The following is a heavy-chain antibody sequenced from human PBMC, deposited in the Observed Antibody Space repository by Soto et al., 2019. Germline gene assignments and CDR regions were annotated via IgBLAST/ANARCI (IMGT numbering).Heavy chain of an antibody. Sequence: PSETLSLTCTVSGGSISSSSYYWGWIRQPPGKGLEWIGSIYYSGSTYYNPSLKSRVTISVDTSKNQFSLKLSSVTAADTAVYYCARPKGINWFEPWGQGTLVTVSS. J-gene: IGHJ5*02. CDR1: GGSISSSSYY. CDR3: ARPKGINWFEP. V-gene: IGHV4-39*01. CDR2: IYYSGST.